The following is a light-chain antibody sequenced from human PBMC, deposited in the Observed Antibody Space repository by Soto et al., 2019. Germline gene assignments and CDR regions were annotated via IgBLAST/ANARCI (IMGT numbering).Light chain of an antibody. CDR3: HHYAGSPPT. J-gene: IGKJ1*01. V-gene: IGKV3-20*01. CDR1: QSVAKNY. CDR2: GPS. Sequence: EIGLTQSPGTLSLSPGERATLSCRASQSVAKNYLAWYQPEPGEAPRLLIYGPSSRATGIPDRFNGTGSRTDFTLTISGLEPEDFAVYYCHHYAGSPPTFRQGTNVEIK.